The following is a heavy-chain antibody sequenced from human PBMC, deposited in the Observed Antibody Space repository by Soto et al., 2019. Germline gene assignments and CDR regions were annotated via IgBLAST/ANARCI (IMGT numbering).Heavy chain of an antibody. J-gene: IGHJ4*02. CDR1: GGSISSYY. CDR2: IYYSGST. V-gene: IGHV4-59*01. CDR3: ATLLATTRAFDY. D-gene: IGHD4-4*01. Sequence: SETLSLTCTVSGGSISSYYWSWIRQPPGKGLEWIGYIYYSGSTNYNPSPKSRVTISVDTSKNQFSLKLSSVTAADTAVYYCATLLATTRAFDYWGQGTLVTVSS.